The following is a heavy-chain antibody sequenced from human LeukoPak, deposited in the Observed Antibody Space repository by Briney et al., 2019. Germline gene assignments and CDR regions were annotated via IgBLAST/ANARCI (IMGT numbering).Heavy chain of an antibody. CDR2: IYYTGST. V-gene: IGHV4-39*01. CDR3: ARHEEEDGYNAKTFDF. CDR1: GGSVSSSRYY. Sequence: SETLSLTCPVSGGSVSSSRYYWGWIRQPPGKGLEWIGSIYYTGSTYYKPSLKSRVTISVDASKNQISLKLSSVTAADTAVYYCARHEEEDGYNAKTFDFWGQGTLVTVSS. J-gene: IGHJ4*02. D-gene: IGHD5-24*01.